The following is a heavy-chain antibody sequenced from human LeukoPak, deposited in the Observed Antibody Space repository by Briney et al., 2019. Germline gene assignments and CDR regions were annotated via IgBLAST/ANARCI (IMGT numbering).Heavy chain of an antibody. CDR1: GYTFTGYY. J-gene: IGHJ6*02. V-gene: IGHV1-2*04. CDR3: ARDGRRDPTATPPWDGMDV. D-gene: IGHD2-21*02. Sequence: PRASVKVSCKASGYTFTGYYMHWVRQAPGQGLEWMGWINPNSGGTNYAQKFQGWVTMTRDTSISTAYMELSRLRSDDTAVYYCARDGRRDPTATPPWDGMDVWGQGTTVTVSS. CDR2: INPNSGGT.